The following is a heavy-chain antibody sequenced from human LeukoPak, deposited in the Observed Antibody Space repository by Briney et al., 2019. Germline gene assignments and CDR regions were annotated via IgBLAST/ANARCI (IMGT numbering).Heavy chain of an antibody. CDR3: ARDNDQFWVPLDY. CDR2: INPNTGGT. Sequence: GASVKVSCKSSGYTFTSYYMHWVRQAPGQGLEWMGWINPNTGGTNYAQKFQGRVTMTRDTSISTAYMELSSLRSDDTAVYYCARDNDQFWVPLDYWGQGTLVTVSS. V-gene: IGHV1-2*02. J-gene: IGHJ4*02. CDR1: GYTFTSYY. D-gene: IGHD1-1*01.